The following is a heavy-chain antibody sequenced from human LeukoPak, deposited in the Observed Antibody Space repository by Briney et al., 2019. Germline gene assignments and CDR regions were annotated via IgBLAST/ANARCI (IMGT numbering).Heavy chain of an antibody. J-gene: IGHJ4*02. V-gene: IGHV3-33*01. Sequence: PGRSLRLSCAATGFSFSSYGMHWVRQAPGKGLEWVAVIWYDGSNKYYADSVKGRFTISRDNSKNTLYLQMNSLRAEDTAVYYCARDGSESSSWYYWGQGTLVTVSS. CDR3: ARDGSESSSWYY. CDR1: GFSFSSYG. D-gene: IGHD6-13*01. CDR2: IWYDGSNK.